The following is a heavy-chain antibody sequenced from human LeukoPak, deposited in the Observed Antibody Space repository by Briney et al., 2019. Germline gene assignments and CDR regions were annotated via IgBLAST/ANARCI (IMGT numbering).Heavy chain of an antibody. D-gene: IGHD4-17*01. J-gene: IGHJ3*02. Sequence: SETLSLTCTVSGGSISSYYWSWIRQPPGKGLEWIGYIYYSGSTNYNPSLKSRVTISVDTSKNQFSLKLSSVTAADTAVYYCASPREEESYGAYAFDIWGQGTMVTVSS. CDR3: ASPREEESYGAYAFDI. V-gene: IGHV4-59*08. CDR1: GGSISSYY. CDR2: IYYSGST.